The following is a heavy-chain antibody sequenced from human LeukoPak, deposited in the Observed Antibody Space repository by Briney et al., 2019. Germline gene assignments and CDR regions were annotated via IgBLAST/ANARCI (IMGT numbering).Heavy chain of an antibody. CDR2: IKGKTDGGTT. CDR1: GFTFSNAW. Sequence: KTGGSLRLSCAASGFTFSNAWMSWVRQAPGKGLEWVGRIKGKTDGGTTDYAAPVKGRFTISRDDSKNTLYLQMNSLKTEDTAVYYCTTSLPLWFGELNDYWGQGTLVTVSS. D-gene: IGHD3-10*01. J-gene: IGHJ4*02. V-gene: IGHV3-15*01. CDR3: TTSLPLWFGELNDY.